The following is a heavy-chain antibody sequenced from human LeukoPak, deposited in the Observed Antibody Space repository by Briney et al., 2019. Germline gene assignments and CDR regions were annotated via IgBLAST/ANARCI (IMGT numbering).Heavy chain of an antibody. CDR2: ISYDGSDK. CDR1: GFTFSSYG. D-gene: IGHD3-3*01. Sequence: GGSLRLSCAASGFTFSSYGMHWVRQAPGKGLEWVAVISYDGSDKFYADSVKGRFTISRDNAKNSLYLQMNSLRGEDTAMYYCARDYYHFGSGWGRPLDYWGQGTLVSVSS. J-gene: IGHJ4*02. CDR3: ARDYYHFGSGWGRPLDY. V-gene: IGHV3-30*03.